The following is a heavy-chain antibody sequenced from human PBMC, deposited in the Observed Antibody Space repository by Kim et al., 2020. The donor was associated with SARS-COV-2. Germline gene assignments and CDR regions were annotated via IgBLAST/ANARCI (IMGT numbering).Heavy chain of an antibody. V-gene: IGHV1-3*01. CDR2: INAGNGNT. D-gene: IGHD6-13*01. Sequence: ASVKVSCKASGYTFTSYAMHWVRQAPGQRLEWMGWINAGNGNTKYSQKFQGRVTITRDTSASTAYMELSSLRSEDTAVYYCARGSRIAAAGSWDDSYYYGMDVWGQGTMVTVSS. J-gene: IGHJ6*02. CDR1: GYTFTSYA. CDR3: ARGSRIAAAGSWDDSYYYGMDV.